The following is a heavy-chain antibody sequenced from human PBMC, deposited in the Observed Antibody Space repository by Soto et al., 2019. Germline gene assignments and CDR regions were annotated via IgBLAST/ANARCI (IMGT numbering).Heavy chain of an antibody. Sequence: GGSLRLSCAASGFTFSNAWMSWVRQAPGKGLEWVGRIKSKTDGGTTDYAAPVKGRFTISRDDSKNTLYLQMNSLKTEDTAVYYCTTGHPLYYDCWSGYAFDIWGQGTMVTVSS. CDR3: TTGHPLYYDCWSGYAFDI. V-gene: IGHV3-15*01. CDR1: GFTFSNAW. CDR2: IKSKTDGGTT. D-gene: IGHD3-3*01. J-gene: IGHJ3*02.